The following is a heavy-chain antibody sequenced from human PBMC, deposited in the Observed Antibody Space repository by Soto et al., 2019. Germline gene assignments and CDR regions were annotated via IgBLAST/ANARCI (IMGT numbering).Heavy chain of an antibody. J-gene: IGHJ5*02. Sequence: QVQLVQSGAEVMKPGSPVKVSCKASGGTFNTYAITWVREAPGQGLEWMGGIIPIRGTVNYAQKFQGRVSMTTDTSTTTAYMALRSLISDDTAVYSCARVVPGAEAWFGRWGQGTLVTVSS. CDR2: IIPIRGTV. CDR3: ARVVPGAEAWFGR. CDR1: GGTFNTYA. V-gene: IGHV1-69*06.